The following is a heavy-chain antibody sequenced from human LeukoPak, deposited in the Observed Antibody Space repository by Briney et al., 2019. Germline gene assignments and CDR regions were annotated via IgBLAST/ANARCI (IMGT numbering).Heavy chain of an antibody. CDR3: ARGGSYTPPKY. CDR1: GFTFSSYA. Sequence: GGSLRLSCAASGFTFSSYAMHWVRQAPGKGLEWVAVISYDGSNKYYADSVKGRFTISRDNSKNTLYLQMNSLRAEDTAVYYCARGGSYTPPKYWGQGTLVTVSS. J-gene: IGHJ4*02. D-gene: IGHD1-26*01. V-gene: IGHV3-30*04. CDR2: ISYDGSNK.